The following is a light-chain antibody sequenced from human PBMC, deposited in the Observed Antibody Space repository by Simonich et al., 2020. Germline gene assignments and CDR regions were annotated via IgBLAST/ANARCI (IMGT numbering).Light chain of an antibody. V-gene: IGLV2-14*01. J-gene: IGLJ2*01. Sequence: QSALTQPASVSGSPGQSITISCPGTSSAVGGYNYVSWYPPHPDKAPKFMIYDVRKRPAGVSNRFSGSKSGNTASLTISGLQAEDEADYYCSSYTSSSTLVFGGGTKLTVL. CDR2: DVR. CDR3: SSYTSSSTLV. CDR1: SSAVGGYNY.